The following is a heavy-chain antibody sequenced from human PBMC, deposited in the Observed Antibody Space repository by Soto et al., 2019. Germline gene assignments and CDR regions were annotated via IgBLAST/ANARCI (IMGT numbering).Heavy chain of an antibody. CDR2: INPNSGGT. CDR1: GYTFTGYY. J-gene: IGHJ6*02. CDR3: ARDHRSETYYYYGMDV. Sequence: ASVKVSCKASGYTFTGYYMHWVRQAPGQGLEWMGWINPNSGGTNYAQKFQGWVTMTRDTSISTAYMELSRLRSDDTAVYYCARDHRSETYYYYGMDVWGQGTTVTVSS. V-gene: IGHV1-2*04.